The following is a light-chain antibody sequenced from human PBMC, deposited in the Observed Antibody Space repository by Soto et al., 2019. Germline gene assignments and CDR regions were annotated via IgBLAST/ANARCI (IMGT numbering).Light chain of an antibody. J-gene: IGKJ5*01. CDR3: HQYGSSPPIT. Sequence: EIVLTQSPGTLSLSPGERATLSCRASQSVSRSYLAWYQQKPGQAPRLLIYGASSRATGIPDRFSGSGSGTDFTLTISRLEPEDCSVYYWHQYGSSPPITLGQVTRLEI. CDR1: QSVSRSY. CDR2: GAS. V-gene: IGKV3-20*01.